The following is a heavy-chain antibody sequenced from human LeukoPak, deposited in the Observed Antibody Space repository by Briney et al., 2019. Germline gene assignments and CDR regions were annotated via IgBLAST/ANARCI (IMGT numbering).Heavy chain of an antibody. CDR2: ISYDGSNK. D-gene: IGHD1-26*01. J-gene: IGHJ4*02. V-gene: IGHV3-30*04. Sequence: GRSLRLSCAASGFTFSSYAMHWVRQAPGKGLEWVAVISYDGSNKYYADSVKGRFTISRDNSKNTLYLQMNSLRAEDTAVYYCAREKSGSYSTVDYWGQGTLVTVSS. CDR3: AREKSGSYSTVDY. CDR1: GFTFSSYA.